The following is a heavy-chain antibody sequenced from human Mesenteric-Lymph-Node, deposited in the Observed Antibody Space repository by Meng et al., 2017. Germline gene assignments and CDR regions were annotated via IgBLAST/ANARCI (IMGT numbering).Heavy chain of an antibody. CDR3: ARVFTMVRGVNYYFDY. CDR2: IIPILGIA. D-gene: IGHD3-10*01. J-gene: IGHJ4*02. Sequence: VPLVQTWFALTKPGASVKVSCKSSGYTFTNNAMNWVRQAPGQWLEWMGRIIPILGIANYAQKFQGRVTMTRDTSTSTVYMELSSLRSEDTAVYYCARVFTMVRGVNYYFDYWGQGTLVTVSS. CDR1: GYTFTNNA. V-gene: IGHV1-69*04.